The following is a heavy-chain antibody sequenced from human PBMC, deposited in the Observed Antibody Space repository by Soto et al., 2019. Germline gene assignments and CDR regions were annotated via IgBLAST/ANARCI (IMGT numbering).Heavy chain of an antibody. J-gene: IGHJ5*02. D-gene: IGHD2-2*01. Sequence: QVQLVESGGGVVQPGRSLRLSCAASGFTFSSYGMHWVRQAPGKGLEWVAVIWYDGSNKYYADSVKGRFIISIDNSKNTLYLHMNSLRAENTAVYYCARDLIPADDMPIFDPWGQGTLVTVSS. CDR1: GFTFSSYG. CDR2: IWYDGSNK. CDR3: ARDLIPADDMPIFDP. V-gene: IGHV3-33*01.